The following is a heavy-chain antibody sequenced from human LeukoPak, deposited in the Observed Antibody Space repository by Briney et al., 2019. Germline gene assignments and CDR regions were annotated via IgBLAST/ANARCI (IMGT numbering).Heavy chain of an antibody. Sequence: PGGSLRLSCAASGFSFSNYDMHCVRQAPGKGLEWVAVIWYDGSNKYYADSVKGRFTISRDNSKNTLYLQMNSLRVEDTAVYYCARGDPTVTTKQNFDYWGQGTLVTASS. CDR2: IWYDGSNK. CDR3: ARGDPTVTTKQNFDY. V-gene: IGHV3-33*01. CDR1: GFSFSNYD. D-gene: IGHD4-17*01. J-gene: IGHJ4*01.